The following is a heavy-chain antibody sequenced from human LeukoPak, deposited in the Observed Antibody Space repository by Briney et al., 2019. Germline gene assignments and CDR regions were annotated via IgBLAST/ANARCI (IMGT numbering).Heavy chain of an antibody. D-gene: IGHD1-26*01. J-gene: IGHJ4*02. CDR1: GFTFSTYW. Sequence: PGGSLRLSCEASGFTFSTYWMTWVRQAPGKGLEWVANIKEDGSEKSYVDSVKGRFTISKDNAKNSLYLQMNSLRAEDTAAYYCARIHSGSYYMGFDYWGQGALVTVST. CDR3: ARIHSGSYYMGFDY. CDR2: IKEDGSEK. V-gene: IGHV3-7*01.